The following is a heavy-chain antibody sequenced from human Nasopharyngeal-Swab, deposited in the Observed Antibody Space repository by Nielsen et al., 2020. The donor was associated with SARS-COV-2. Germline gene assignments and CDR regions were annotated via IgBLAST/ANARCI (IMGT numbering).Heavy chain of an antibody. V-gene: IGHV3-33*08. CDR3: ARDAGSRFDP. CDR1: GFTFSSYG. Sequence: GESLKISCAASGFTFSSYGMHWVRQAPGKGLEWVAVIWYDGSNKYYADSVKGRFTISRDNSKNTLYLQMNSLRAEDTAVYYCARDAGSRFDPWGQGTLVTVSS. CDR2: IWYDGSNK. J-gene: IGHJ5*02.